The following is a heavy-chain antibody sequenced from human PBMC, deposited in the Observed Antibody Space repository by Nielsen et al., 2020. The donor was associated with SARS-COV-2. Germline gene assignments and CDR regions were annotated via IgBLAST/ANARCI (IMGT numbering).Heavy chain of an antibody. V-gene: IGHV3-74*01. Sequence: GGSLRLSCAASGFTFSSYWMHWVRQVPGTGLVWVSRINSDGSGATYADSVKGRFTISRDNAKKTLYLQMTSLRAEDTAVYYYVRSRYYGPTSYFDYWGQGTLVTVPS. D-gene: IGHD3-22*01. CDR1: GFTFSSYW. CDR2: INSDGSGA. CDR3: VRSRYYGPTSYFDY. J-gene: IGHJ4*02.